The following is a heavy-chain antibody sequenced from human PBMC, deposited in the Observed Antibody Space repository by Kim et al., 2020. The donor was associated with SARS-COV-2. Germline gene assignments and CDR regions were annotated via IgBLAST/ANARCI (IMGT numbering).Heavy chain of an antibody. J-gene: IGHJ3*02. D-gene: IGHD3-16*02. CDR1: GYTFSSYG. CDR2: VSDYNHDK. Sequence: ASVKVSCKASGYTFSSYGISWVRQAPGQGLEWMGWVSDYNHDKPCAQNFQDRVTMTTDTSTSTAYMELRSLRSDDTAVYYCARDRGRYPDDFDIWGQGTLVTVSS. CDR3: ARDRGRYPDDFDI. V-gene: IGHV1-18*01.